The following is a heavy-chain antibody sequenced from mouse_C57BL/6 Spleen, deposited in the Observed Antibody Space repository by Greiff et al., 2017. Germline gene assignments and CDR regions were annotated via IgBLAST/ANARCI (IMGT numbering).Heavy chain of an antibody. V-gene: IGHV1-9*01. CDR2: ILPGSGST. D-gene: IGHD2-3*01. CDR3: ASRHDGYYVDYYAMDY. Sequence: VQLVESGAELMKPGASVKLSCKATGYTFTGYWIEWVKQRPGHGLEWIGEILPGSGSTNYNEKFKGKATFTADTSSNTAYMQLSSLTTEDSAIYYCASRHDGYYVDYYAMDYWGQGTSVTVSS. CDR1: GYTFTGYW. J-gene: IGHJ4*01.